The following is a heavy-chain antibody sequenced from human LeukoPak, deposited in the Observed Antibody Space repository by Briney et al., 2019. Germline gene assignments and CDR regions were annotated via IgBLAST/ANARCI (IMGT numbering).Heavy chain of an antibody. J-gene: IGHJ4*02. CDR3: ASGVYYDILTGYLDY. D-gene: IGHD3-9*01. CDR1: GFTFSSYA. V-gene: IGHV3-48*04. Sequence: GGSLRLSCAASGFTFSSYAMSWVRQAPGKGLEWVSYISSSSSTIYYADSVKGRFTISRDNAKNSLYLQMNSLRAEDTAVYYCASGVYYDILTGYLDYWGQGTLVTVSS. CDR2: ISSSSSTI.